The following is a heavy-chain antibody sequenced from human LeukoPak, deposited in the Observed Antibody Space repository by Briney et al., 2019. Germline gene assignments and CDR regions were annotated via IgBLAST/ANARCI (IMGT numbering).Heavy chain of an antibody. CDR1: GFTFSDYG. J-gene: IGHJ4*02. CDR2: ISTGGSGI. Sequence: TGGSLRLSCAVSGFTFSDYGMNWVRQAPGKGREWVSYISTGGSGIYYADSVKGRFTISRDNAKNSLYLQMDSLRAEDTAVYYCARDRSGWYYFDYWGQGTLVTVSS. V-gene: IGHV3-48*03. CDR3: ARDRSGWYYFDY. D-gene: IGHD6-19*01.